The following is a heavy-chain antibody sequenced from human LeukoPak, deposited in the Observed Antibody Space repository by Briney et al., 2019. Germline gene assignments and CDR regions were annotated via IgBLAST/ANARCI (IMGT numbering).Heavy chain of an antibody. D-gene: IGHD5-24*01. Sequence: GGSLRPSCAASGFTVSSNYMNWVRQAPGKGLEWVSVIYGGGNIYYADSVKGRFTISRDNSKNTLYLQMNSLRAEDTAVYYCARGAGYNYPYYFDYWGQGTLVTVSS. J-gene: IGHJ4*02. CDR1: GFTVSSNY. V-gene: IGHV3-53*01. CDR2: IYGGGNI. CDR3: ARGAGYNYPYYFDY.